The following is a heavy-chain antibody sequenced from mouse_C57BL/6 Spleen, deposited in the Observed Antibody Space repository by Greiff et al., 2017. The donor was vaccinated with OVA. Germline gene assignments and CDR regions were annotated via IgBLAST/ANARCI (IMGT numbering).Heavy chain of an antibody. J-gene: IGHJ3*01. CDR3: ARGGLMAWFAY. V-gene: IGHV1-50*01. D-gene: IGHD6-1*01. CDR2: IDPSDSYT. Sequence: QVQLQQPGAELVKPGASVKLSCTASGYTFTSYWMQWVKQRPGQGLEWIGEIDPSDSYTNYNQKFKGKATLTVDTSSSTAYMQLSSLTSEDSAVYYCARGGLMAWFAYWGQGTLVTVSA. CDR1: GYTFTSYW.